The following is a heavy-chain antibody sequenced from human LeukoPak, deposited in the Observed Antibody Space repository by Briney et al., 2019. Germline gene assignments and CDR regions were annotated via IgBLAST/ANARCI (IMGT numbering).Heavy chain of an antibody. D-gene: IGHD1-14*01. CDR3: ARVPEPWWFDP. CDR2: IHYNGYT. Sequence: PSETLSLTCSVSGGSINSRGYFWSWIRQHPGESLEWIGFIHYNGYTYYNPSLNSRITISMDTSKNQFYLNLNSVTAADTAVYYCARVPEPWWFDPWGQGILVTVSS. J-gene: IGHJ5*02. V-gene: IGHV4-31*03. CDR1: GGSINSRGYF.